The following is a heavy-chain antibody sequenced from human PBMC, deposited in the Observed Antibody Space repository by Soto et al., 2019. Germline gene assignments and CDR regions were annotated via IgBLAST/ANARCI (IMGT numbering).Heavy chain of an antibody. Sequence: NPSETLSLTCAVYGGSFSGYYWSWIRQPPGKGLEWIGGINHSGSTNYNPSLKSRVTISVDTSKNQFSLKLSSVTAADTAVYYCNMVRGVVSDYWGQGTLVTVSS. CDR3: NMVRGVVSDY. J-gene: IGHJ4*02. D-gene: IGHD3-10*01. CDR2: INHSGST. CDR1: GGSFSGYY. V-gene: IGHV4-34*01.